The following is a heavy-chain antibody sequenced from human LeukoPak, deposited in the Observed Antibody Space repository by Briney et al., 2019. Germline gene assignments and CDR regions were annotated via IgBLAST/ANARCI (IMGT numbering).Heavy chain of an antibody. V-gene: IGHV6-1*01. CDR3: ARHSRWEGVFDY. Sequence: SQTLSLTFAISGDSVSSNSAAWNWIRQSPSRGLEWLGRTYYRSKWYNDYAVSVKSRITINPDTSKNQFSLQLNSVTPEDTAVHYCARHSRWEGVFDYWGQGTLVTVSS. CDR2: TYYRSKWYN. J-gene: IGHJ4*02. D-gene: IGHD1-26*01. CDR1: GDSVSSNSAA.